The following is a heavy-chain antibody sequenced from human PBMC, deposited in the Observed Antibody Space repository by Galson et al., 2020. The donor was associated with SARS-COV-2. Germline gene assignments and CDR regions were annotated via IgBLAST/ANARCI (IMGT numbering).Heavy chain of an antibody. Sequence: GGSLRLSCAASGFTFSSYGMHWVRQAPGKGLEWVAFIRYDGSNKYYADSVKGRFTISRDNSKNTLYLQMNSLRAEDTAVYYCAKDRGRGCRGGSCLLSGLCSHPWGQGTLVTVSS. D-gene: IGHD2-15*01. CDR3: AKDRGRGCRGGSCLLSGLCSHP. V-gene: IGHV3-30*02. J-gene: IGHJ5*02. CDR2: IRYDGSNK. CDR1: GFTFSSYG.